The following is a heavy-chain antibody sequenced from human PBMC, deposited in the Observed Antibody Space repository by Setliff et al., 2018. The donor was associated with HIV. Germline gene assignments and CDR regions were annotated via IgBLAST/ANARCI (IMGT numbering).Heavy chain of an antibody. Sequence: SVKVSCKASGGSFSSYGLSWVRQAPGQGLEWMGGIMPIFGTANYAQKFQGRATIIADASTNTVNMELSSLRSEDTAVYYCARGVDGSYRKFFDNWGQGTLVTVSS. CDR1: GGSFSSYG. D-gene: IGHD1-26*01. V-gene: IGHV1-69*13. CDR3: ARGVDGSYRKFFDN. CDR2: IMPIFGTA. J-gene: IGHJ4*02.